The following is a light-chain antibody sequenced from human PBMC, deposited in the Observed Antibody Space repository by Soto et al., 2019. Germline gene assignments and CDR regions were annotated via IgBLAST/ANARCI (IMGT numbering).Light chain of an antibody. J-gene: IGKJ1*01. CDR3: QHHNSYSQT. Sequence: DIQLTQSPPTLSASVGDRVTITCRASQSIRYYLAWYQQMPGKAPKLLIHGASSLQSGVPSRFSGSGSGTEFTLTISSLQPDDFATYFCQHHNSYSQTFSQGTKVDIK. CDR2: GAS. CDR1: QSIRYY. V-gene: IGKV1-5*01.